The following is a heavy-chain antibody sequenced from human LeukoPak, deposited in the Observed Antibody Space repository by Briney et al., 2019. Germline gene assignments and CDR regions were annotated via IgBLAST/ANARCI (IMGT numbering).Heavy chain of an antibody. V-gene: IGHV3-7*03. CDR3: ARDSWTYCGGDCYSYYFDY. J-gene: IGHJ4*02. CDR1: GFTFSSYW. CDR2: IKQDGSEK. Sequence: PGGSLRLSCAASGFTFSSYWMSWVRQAPGKGLEWVANIKQDGSEKYYVDSVKGRFTISRDNAKNSLYLQMNSLRAEDTAVYYCARDSWTYCGGDCYSYYFDYWGQGTLVTVSS. D-gene: IGHD2-21*02.